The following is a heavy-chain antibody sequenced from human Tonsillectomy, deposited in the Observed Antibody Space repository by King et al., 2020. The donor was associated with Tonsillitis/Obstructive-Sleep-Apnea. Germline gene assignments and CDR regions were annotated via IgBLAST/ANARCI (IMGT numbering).Heavy chain of an antibody. CDR2: INPTSGST. Sequence: VQLVQSGAEVKKPGASVKVSCKTSGYTFTSYYIHWVRQAPGQGLEWMGIINPTSGSTRYAQKFQGRVSMTTDTSTSTVYMELSSLRSEDTAVYYCARVTTGSFDYWGQGTLVTVSS. CDR3: ARVTTGSFDY. D-gene: IGHD4-11*01. CDR1: GYTFTSYY. V-gene: IGHV1-46*01. J-gene: IGHJ4*02.